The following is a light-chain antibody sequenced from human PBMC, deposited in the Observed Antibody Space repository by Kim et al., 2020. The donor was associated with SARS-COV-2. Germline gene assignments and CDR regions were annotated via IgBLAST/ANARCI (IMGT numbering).Light chain of an antibody. CDR1: SLRSYY. V-gene: IGLV3-19*01. CDR3: NSRDSNDNVV. Sequence: VALGQTVRITCQGDSLRSYYATGYQQKPGQAPILVIYGKNNRPAGIPDRFSGSSSGNTASLTITGTPAGDEADYYCNSRDSNDNVVFGGGTKLTVL. J-gene: IGLJ2*01. CDR2: GKN.